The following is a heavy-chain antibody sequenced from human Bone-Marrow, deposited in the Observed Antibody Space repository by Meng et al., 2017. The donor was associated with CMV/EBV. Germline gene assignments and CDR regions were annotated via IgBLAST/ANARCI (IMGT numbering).Heavy chain of an antibody. D-gene: IGHD2-2*01. CDR3: ARDRGEQLLQGSWFDP. V-gene: IGHV4-59*01. Sequence: GSLRLSCTVSGGSISSYYGSWIRQPPGKGLEWIGYIYYSGSTNYNPSLKSRVTISVDTSKNQFSLKLSSVTAADTAVYYCARDRGEQLLQGSWFDPWGQGTLVTVSS. CDR2: IYYSGST. CDR1: GGSISSYY. J-gene: IGHJ5*02.